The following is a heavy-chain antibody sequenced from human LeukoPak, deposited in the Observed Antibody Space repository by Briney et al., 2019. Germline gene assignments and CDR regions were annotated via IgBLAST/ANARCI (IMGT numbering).Heavy chain of an antibody. CDR3: ARVLEGSSGQHWYFDL. Sequence: GSLRLSCAASGFTFDDFAMSWIRQPPGKGLEWIGEINHSGSTNYNPSLKSRVTISVDTSKNQFSLRLSSVTAADTAVYYCARVLEGSSGQHWYFDLWGRGTLVTVSS. D-gene: IGHD6-19*01. J-gene: IGHJ2*01. CDR2: INHSGST. V-gene: IGHV4-34*01. CDR1: GFTFDDFA.